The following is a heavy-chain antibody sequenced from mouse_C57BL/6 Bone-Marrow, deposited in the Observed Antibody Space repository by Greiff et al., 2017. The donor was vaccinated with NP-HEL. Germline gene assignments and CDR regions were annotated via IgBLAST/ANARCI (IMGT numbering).Heavy chain of an antibody. D-gene: IGHD5-1*01. V-gene: IGHV1-59*01. Sequence: VQLQQPGAELVRPGTSVKLSCKASGYTFTSYWMHWVKQRPGQGLEWIGVIDPSDSYTNYNLKFKGKATLTVDTSSSTAYMQLSSLTSEDSAVYYCARCTFKDYWGQGTSVTVSS. CDR1: GYTFTSYW. CDR3: ARCTFKDY. J-gene: IGHJ4*01. CDR2: IDPSDSYT.